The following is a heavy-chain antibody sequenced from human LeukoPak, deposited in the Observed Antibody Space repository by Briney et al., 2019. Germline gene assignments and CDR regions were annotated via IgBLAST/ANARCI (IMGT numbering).Heavy chain of an antibody. V-gene: IGHV3-21*06. CDR2: ISGNSRYI. Sequence: PGGSLRLSCAASEFTFSSYSMTWVRQAPGKGLEWVSSISGNSRYIYYADSMRGRFTISRDNAKNSLYLQMNSLKPEDTDVYYCARPFEPYSSGLYYFAYWGQGTLVTVSS. CDR3: ARPFEPYSSGLYYFAY. J-gene: IGHJ4*02. D-gene: IGHD6-19*01. CDR1: EFTFSSYS.